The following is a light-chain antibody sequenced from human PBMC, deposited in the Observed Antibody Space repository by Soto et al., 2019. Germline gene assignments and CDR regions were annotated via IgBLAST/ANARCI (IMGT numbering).Light chain of an antibody. CDR3: CSLTNGATWV. CDR1: NSDVGSHNF. J-gene: IGLJ3*02. V-gene: IGLV2-23*01. CDR2: EAS. Sequence: QSALTQPASVSGSPGQSLTISCTGTNSDVGSHNFVSWYQQYPGKAPKLLIYEASKRPSGLSNRFSGSKSGNTASLTISGLQAEDEADYYCCSLTNGATWVFGGGTQLTVL.